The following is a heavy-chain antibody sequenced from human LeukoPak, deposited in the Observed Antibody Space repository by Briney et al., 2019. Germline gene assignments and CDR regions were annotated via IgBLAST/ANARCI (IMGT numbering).Heavy chain of an antibody. D-gene: IGHD6-19*01. V-gene: IGHV3-33*01. J-gene: IGHJ6*02. CDR1: GFTFSSYG. CDR3: ARDLQQWLEDYYYGMDV. CDR2: IWYDGSNK. Sequence: GRSLRLSCAASGFTFSSYGMHWVRQAPGKGLEWVAVIWYDGSNKYYADSVKGRFTISRDNSKNTLYLQMNSLRAEDTAVHYCARDLQQWLEDYYYGMDVWGQGTTVTVSS.